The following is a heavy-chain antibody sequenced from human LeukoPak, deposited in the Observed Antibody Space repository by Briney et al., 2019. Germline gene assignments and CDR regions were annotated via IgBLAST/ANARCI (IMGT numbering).Heavy chain of an antibody. CDR2: IHHSGSA. CDR3: ARGVVGANSGFDY. V-gene: IGHV4-4*02. Sequence: SGTLSLTCDVSGGSISSGYWWSWVRQSPGKGLEWIAEIHHSGSANYNPSLKSRVTISVDKSKNQFSVMLTPVTAADTAVYYCARGVVGANSGFDYWGQGTLVTVSS. CDR1: GGSISSGYW. J-gene: IGHJ4*02. D-gene: IGHD1-26*01.